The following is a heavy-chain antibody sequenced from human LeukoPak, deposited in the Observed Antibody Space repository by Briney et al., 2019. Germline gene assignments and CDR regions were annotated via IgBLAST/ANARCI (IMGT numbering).Heavy chain of an antibody. J-gene: IGHJ4*02. Sequence: SCAXXGFTFSSYAMSWVRQAPGKGLEWVXAXXGSGGSTYYADSVKGRFTISRDNSKNTLYLQMNSLRAEDTAVYYCAKNPRYSYGYYLSYFDYWGQGTLVTVSS. V-gene: IGHV3-23*01. D-gene: IGHD5-18*01. CDR3: AKNPRYSYGYYLSYFDY. CDR2: XXGSGGST. CDR1: GFTFSSYA.